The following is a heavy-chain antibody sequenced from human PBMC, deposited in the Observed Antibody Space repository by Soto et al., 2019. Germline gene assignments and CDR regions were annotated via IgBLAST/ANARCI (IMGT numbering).Heavy chain of an antibody. CDR2: IDWDDDK. CDR1: GFSLSTSGMC. D-gene: IGHD1-26*01. J-gene: IGHJ4*02. V-gene: IGHV2-70*01. Sequence: ESGPTLVNPTPTLTLTCTFSGFSLSTSGMCVSWIRQPPGKALEWLALIDWDDDKYYSTSLKTRLTISKDTSKNQVVLTMTNMDPVDTATYYCARIRDSGSYQKNYFDYWGQGTLVTVSS. CDR3: ARIRDSGSYQKNYFDY.